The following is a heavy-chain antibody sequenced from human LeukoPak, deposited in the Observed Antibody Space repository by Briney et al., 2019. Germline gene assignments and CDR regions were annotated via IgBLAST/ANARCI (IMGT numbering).Heavy chain of an antibody. D-gene: IGHD2-2*01. Sequence: GGSLRLSCAASGFTFSSYAMSWVRQAPGKGLEWGSGISGSGGSTYYADSVKGRFTISTDKSKKTLYLQMNSLRAEDTAVYFCAKELYPAAYDAFDIWGQGTMVTVSS. V-gene: IGHV3-23*01. CDR3: AKELYPAAYDAFDI. CDR2: ISGSGGST. CDR1: GFTFSSYA. J-gene: IGHJ3*02.